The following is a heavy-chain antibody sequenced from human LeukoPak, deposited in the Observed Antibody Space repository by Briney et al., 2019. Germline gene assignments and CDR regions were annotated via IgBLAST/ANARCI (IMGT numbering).Heavy chain of an antibody. Sequence: ASVKVSCKASGYTFTSYDINWVRQATGQGLEWMGWISAYNGNTNYAQKLQGRVTMTTDTSTSTAYMELRSLRSDDTAVYYCARDLKPYYYDSSGSPWGQGTLVTVSS. J-gene: IGHJ5*02. CDR3: ARDLKPYYYDSSGSP. D-gene: IGHD3-22*01. V-gene: IGHV1-18*01. CDR1: GYTFTSYD. CDR2: ISAYNGNT.